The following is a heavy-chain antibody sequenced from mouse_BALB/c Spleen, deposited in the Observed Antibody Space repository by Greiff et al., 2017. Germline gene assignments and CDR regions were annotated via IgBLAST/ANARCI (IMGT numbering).Heavy chain of an antibody. CDR1: GFAFSSYD. Sequence: EVQLVESGGGLVKPGGSLKLSCAASGFAFSSYDMSWVRQTPEKRLEWVAYISSGGGSTYYPDTVKGRFTISRDSAKNTLYLQMSSLKSEDTAMYYCARHYRYDDGAWFAYWGQGTLVTVSA. D-gene: IGHD2-14*01. J-gene: IGHJ3*01. CDR2: ISSGGGST. V-gene: IGHV5-12-1*01. CDR3: ARHYRYDDGAWFAY.